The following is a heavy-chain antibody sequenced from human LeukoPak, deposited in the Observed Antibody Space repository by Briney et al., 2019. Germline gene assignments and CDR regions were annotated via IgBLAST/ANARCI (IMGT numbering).Heavy chain of an antibody. D-gene: IGHD3-10*01. CDR2: IYTSGST. J-gene: IGHJ4*02. Sequence: PSETLSLTCTVSGGSISSYYWSWIRHPPERALEWIGYIYTSGSTNLNRSLKSRVTISVDTSKNQFCLRLSSVTAADTAVYYWASSLWFGEFGFDYWGQGTLVTVSS. CDR3: ASSLWFGEFGFDY. V-gene: IGHV4-4*09. CDR1: GGSISSYY.